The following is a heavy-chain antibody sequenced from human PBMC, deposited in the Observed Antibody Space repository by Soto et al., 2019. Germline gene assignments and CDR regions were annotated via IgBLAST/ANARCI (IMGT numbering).Heavy chain of an antibody. Sequence: SVKVSCKASGGTFSSYAISWVRQAPGQGLEWMGGIIPIFGTANYAQKFQGRVTITADESTSTAYMELSSLRSEDTAVYYCARETDYDILTGQKGFDPWGQGTLVTVSS. V-gene: IGHV1-69*13. CDR1: GGTFSSYA. J-gene: IGHJ5*02. CDR3: ARETDYDILTGQKGFDP. CDR2: IIPIFGTA. D-gene: IGHD3-9*01.